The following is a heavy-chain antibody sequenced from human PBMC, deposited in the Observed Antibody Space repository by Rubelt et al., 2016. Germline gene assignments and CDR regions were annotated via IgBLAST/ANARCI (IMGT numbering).Heavy chain of an antibody. D-gene: IGHD3-16*01. Sequence: QVQLVQSGAEVKKPGASVKVSCKASGYTFTSHYMHWVRQAPGQGLEWMGLINPSGGSTSYAQKCRGRVTMTRNTSTSTVYMGLSSLRSEDTAVYYCARGLDNYGYWGQGTLVTVSS. CDR1: GYTFTSHY. CDR3: ARGLDNYGY. J-gene: IGHJ4*02. CDR2: INPSGGST. V-gene: IGHV1-46*01.